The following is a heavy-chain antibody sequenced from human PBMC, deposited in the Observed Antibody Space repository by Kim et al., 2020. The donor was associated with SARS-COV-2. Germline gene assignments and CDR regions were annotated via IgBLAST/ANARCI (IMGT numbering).Heavy chain of an antibody. CDR3: ARGPNYSPFDY. D-gene: IGHD4-4*01. Sequence: IHTADSVRCRITSSRDNDKNSLYLQMNSLRAEDTAVYYCARGPNYSPFDYWGQGTLVTVSS. V-gene: IGHV3-48*03. J-gene: IGHJ4*02. CDR2: I.